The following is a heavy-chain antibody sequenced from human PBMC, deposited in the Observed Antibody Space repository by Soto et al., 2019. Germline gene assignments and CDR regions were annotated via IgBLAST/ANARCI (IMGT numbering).Heavy chain of an antibody. CDR1: GFTLGTYW. J-gene: IGHJ6*02. CDR3: ARDTGKGYYGHESWGLDV. D-gene: IGHD1-26*01. CDR2: IKQDGSEE. V-gene: IGHV3-7*05. Sequence: EVQLVASGGGLVQPGESLRLSCVASGFTLGTYWMSWARQAPGKGLEWLASIKQDGSEEFSVDSVKGRFTISRDNAKQSLLLQLTSLRGEDTGVYSCARDTGKGYYGHESWGLDVWGQGTTVTVSS.